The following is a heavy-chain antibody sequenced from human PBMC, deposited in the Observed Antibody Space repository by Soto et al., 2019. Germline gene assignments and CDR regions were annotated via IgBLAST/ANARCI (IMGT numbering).Heavy chain of an antibody. Sequence: ASVKVSCKASGYTFSNYGISWVRQGPGQGLEWMGWISGYNGNTHYEEKVQDRIKMTTDTSTSTTYLELRSLRSEDTAVYYCARDGRYNDSSGYYGFDYWGQGTMVTVYS. CDR3: ARDGRYNDSSGYYGFDY. CDR2: ISGYNGNT. J-gene: IGHJ4*02. V-gene: IGHV1-18*01. D-gene: IGHD3-22*01. CDR1: GYTFSNYG.